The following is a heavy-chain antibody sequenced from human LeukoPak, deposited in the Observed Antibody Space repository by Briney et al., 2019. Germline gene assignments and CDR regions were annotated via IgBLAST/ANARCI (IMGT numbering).Heavy chain of an antibody. J-gene: IGHJ5*02. V-gene: IGHV3-30-3*01. Sequence: PGGSLRLSCAASGFTFRSYAMHWVRQAPGKGMGWVAVISYDGSNKYYADSVKGRFTISRDNSKNTLYLQMNSLRAEDTAVYYCARATMIATNWLDPWGQGTLVTVSS. CDR3: ARATMIATNWLDP. CDR2: ISYDGSNK. CDR1: GFTFRSYA. D-gene: IGHD3-22*01.